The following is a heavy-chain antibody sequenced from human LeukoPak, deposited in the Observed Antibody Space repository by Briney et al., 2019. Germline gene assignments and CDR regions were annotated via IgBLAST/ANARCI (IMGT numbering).Heavy chain of an antibody. CDR2: IRYDGSNK. Sequence: GGSLRLSCAASGFTFSSYGMHWVRQAPGKGLEWVAFIRYDGSNKHYADSVKGRFTISRDNSKNTLYLQMNSLRAEDTAVYYCAKDLDYGVGFDYWGQGTLVTVSS. D-gene: IGHD4-17*01. V-gene: IGHV3-30*02. CDR1: GFTFSSYG. J-gene: IGHJ4*02. CDR3: AKDLDYGVGFDY.